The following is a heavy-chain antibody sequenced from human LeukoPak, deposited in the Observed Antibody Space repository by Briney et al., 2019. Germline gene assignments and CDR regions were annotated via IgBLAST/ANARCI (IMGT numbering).Heavy chain of an antibody. CDR2: MNHSGKT. V-gene: IGHV4-34*01. J-gene: IGHJ4*02. CDR3: ARDGRGAALN. CDR1: GGYLSGYN. D-gene: IGHD6-25*01. Sequence: PSETLSLTCAVYGGYLSGYNWSWIRQPPGEGLEWIGEMNHSGKTNYNPSLKSRITISIDTSKNQISLKLNSVTAADTSIYYCARDGRGAALNWGQGTLVTVSS.